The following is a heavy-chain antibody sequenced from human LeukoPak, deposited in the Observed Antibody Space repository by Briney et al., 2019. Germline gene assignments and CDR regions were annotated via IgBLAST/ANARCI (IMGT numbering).Heavy chain of an antibody. V-gene: IGHV3-30*02. CDR1: GFTFSSYG. D-gene: IGHD3-22*01. CDR2: IRYDGSNK. J-gene: IGHJ4*02. CDR3: AKNYYDSSGYNYYFDY. Sequence: GGSLRLSCAASGFTFSSYGMHWVRQAPGKGLEWVTFIRYDGSNKYYADSVKGRFTISRDNSKNTLYLQMISLRAEDTAVYYCAKNYYDSSGYNYYFDYWGQGTLVTVSS.